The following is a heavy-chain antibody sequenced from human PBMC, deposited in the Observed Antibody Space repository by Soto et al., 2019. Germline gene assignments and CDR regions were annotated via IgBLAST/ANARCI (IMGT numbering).Heavy chain of an antibody. V-gene: IGHV1-69*13. D-gene: IGHD2-2*01. Sequence: ASVKVSCKASGGTFSSYAISWLRQAPGQGLEWMGGIIPIFGTANYAQKFQGRVTITADESTSTAYMELSSLRSEDTAVYYCARDSAAEGWFDPWGQGTLVTVSS. CDR1: GGTFSSYA. J-gene: IGHJ5*02. CDR3: ARDSAAEGWFDP. CDR2: IIPIFGTA.